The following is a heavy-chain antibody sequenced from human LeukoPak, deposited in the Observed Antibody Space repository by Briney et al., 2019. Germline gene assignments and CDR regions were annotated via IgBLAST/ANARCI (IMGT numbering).Heavy chain of an antibody. CDR2: IYTSGST. J-gene: IGHJ5*02. CDR3: ARMIVVNWFDP. V-gene: IGHV4-61*02. Sequence: SETLSLTCTVSGGSISSGSYYWSRIRQPAGKGLEWIGRIYTSGSTNYNPSLKSRVTISVDTSKNQFSLKLSSVTAADTAVYYCARMIVVNWFDPWGQGTLVTVSS. CDR1: GGSISSGSYY. D-gene: IGHD3-22*01.